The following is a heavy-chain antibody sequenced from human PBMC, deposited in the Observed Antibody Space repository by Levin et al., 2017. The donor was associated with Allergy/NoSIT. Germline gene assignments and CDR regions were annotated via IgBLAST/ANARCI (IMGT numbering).Heavy chain of an antibody. J-gene: IGHJ3*02. CDR2: ISSSSSYI. D-gene: IGHD3-9*01. CDR3: ARDDFDWLYAFVI. Sequence: LSLTCAASGFTFSSYSMNWVRQAPGKGLEWVSSISSSSSYIYYADSVKGRFTISRDNANTSLYLQMNSLRAEDTAVYYCARDDFDWLYAFVIWGQGTMVTVSS. CDR1: GFTFSSYS. V-gene: IGHV3-21*01.